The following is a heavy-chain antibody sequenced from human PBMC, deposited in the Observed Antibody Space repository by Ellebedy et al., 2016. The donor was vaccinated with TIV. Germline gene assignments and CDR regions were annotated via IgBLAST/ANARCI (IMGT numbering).Heavy chain of an antibody. J-gene: IGHJ4*02. V-gene: IGHV3-66*04. Sequence: PGGSLRLSCAASEFTVDNTYMAWVRQAPGKGLEWVSLIYSGGTTYYADSVKARFTISRDSSKNTLYLQMNSLRSEDSAVYYCMRRWSWGQGTLVTVSS. D-gene: IGHD2-15*01. CDR2: IYSGGTT. CDR1: EFTVDNTY. CDR3: MRRWS.